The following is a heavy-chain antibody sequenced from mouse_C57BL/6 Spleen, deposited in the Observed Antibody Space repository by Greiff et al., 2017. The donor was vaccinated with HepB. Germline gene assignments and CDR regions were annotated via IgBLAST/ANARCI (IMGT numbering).Heavy chain of an antibody. V-gene: IGHV2-6-2*01. D-gene: IGHD1-1*01. Sequence: LVAPSQSLSITCTVSGFSLTSYGVHWVRQPPGKGLEWLVVIWSDGSTTYNSALKSRLSISKDNSKSQVFLKMNSLQTDDTAMYYCARQEDYYGSIYYAMDYWGQGTSVTVSS. J-gene: IGHJ4*01. CDR1: GFSLTSYG. CDR3: ARQEDYYGSIYYAMDY. CDR2: IWSDGST.